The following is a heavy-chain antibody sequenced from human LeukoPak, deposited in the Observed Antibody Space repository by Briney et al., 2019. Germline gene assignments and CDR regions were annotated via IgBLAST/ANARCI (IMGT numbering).Heavy chain of an antibody. Sequence: SVKVSCKASGGTFSSYAISWVRQAPGQGLEWMGGIIPIFGTANYAQKFQGRVTITTDESTSTAYMELSSLRSEDTAVYYCARGVADYDSSGTQGDYYYYMDVWGKGTTVTVSS. J-gene: IGHJ6*03. CDR1: GGTFSSYA. CDR3: ARGVADYDSSGTQGDYYYYMDV. V-gene: IGHV1-69*05. D-gene: IGHD3-22*01. CDR2: IIPIFGTA.